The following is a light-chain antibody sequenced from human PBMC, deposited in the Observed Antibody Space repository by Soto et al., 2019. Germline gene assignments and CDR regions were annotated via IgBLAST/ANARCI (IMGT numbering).Light chain of an antibody. CDR2: GTS. CDR3: QPYGDSPWT. V-gene: IGKV3-20*01. J-gene: IGKJ1*01. CDR1: QRVRSN. Sequence: EIVMTQSPATLSVSPGERATLSCRASQRVRSNLAWYQQKPGQAPTLLIYGTSSRATGIPDRFSGSGSGTDFTLTISRLEPEDFAVYYCQPYGDSPWTFGQGTKVEIK.